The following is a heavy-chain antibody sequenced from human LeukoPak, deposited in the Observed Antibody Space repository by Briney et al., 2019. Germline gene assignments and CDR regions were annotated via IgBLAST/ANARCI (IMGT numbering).Heavy chain of an antibody. J-gene: IGHJ4*02. CDR1: GYTFTSYG. Sequence: ASVKVSCKASGYTFTSYGISWVRQAPGQGLEWMGWISAYNGNTNYAQKLQGRVTMTTDTSTSTAYMALRSLRSDDTAVYYCARWVVAATPVSLDYWGQGTLVTVSS. CDR3: ARWVVAATPVSLDY. D-gene: IGHD2-15*01. V-gene: IGHV1-18*01. CDR2: ISAYNGNT.